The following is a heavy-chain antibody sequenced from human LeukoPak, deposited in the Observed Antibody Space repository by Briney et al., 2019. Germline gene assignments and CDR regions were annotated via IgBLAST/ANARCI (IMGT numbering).Heavy chain of an antibody. Sequence: SETLSLTCTVSGYSISSGYYWGWIRQPPGKGLEWIGYIYYSGSTNYNPSLKSRVTISVDTSKNQFSLKLSSVTAADTAVYYCARLGVGYNDYWGQGTLVTVSS. D-gene: IGHD5-24*01. CDR3: ARLGVGYNDY. CDR2: IYYSGST. CDR1: GYSISSGYY. V-gene: IGHV4-38-2*02. J-gene: IGHJ4*02.